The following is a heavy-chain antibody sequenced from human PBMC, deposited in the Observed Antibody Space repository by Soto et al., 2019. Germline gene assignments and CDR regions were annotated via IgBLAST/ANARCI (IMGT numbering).Heavy chain of an antibody. CDR1: GDSISSSSYY. CDR2: IYYSGST. D-gene: IGHD3-10*01. V-gene: IGHV4-39*01. Sequence: SETLSLTCTVSGDSISSSSYYWGWIRQPPGKGLEWIGSIYYSGSTYYNPSLKSRVTISVDTSKNQFSLKLSSVTAADTAVYYCATLRFGEGTYWGQGTLVTVSS. J-gene: IGHJ4*02. CDR3: ATLRFGEGTY.